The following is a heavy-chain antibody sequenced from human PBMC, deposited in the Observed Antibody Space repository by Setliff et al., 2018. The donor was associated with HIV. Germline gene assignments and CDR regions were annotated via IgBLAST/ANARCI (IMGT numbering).Heavy chain of an antibody. CDR3: ARGGGTSSPIDYHYYIDV. CDR2: IYYIGIT. V-gene: IGHV4-39*01. J-gene: IGHJ6*03. CDR1: GGSSSGSSYY. D-gene: IGHD6-6*01. Sequence: SETLSLTCTVSGGSSSGSSYYWGWIRQPPGKGLEWIGNIYYIGITNYYPSLKSRVTISVDTSNNQFSLKLSSVTAAGTAVYYCARGGGTSSPIDYHYYIDVWGKGTTVTVSS.